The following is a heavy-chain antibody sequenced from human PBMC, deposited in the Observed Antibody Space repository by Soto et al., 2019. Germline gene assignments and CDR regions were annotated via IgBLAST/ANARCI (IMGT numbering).Heavy chain of an antibody. CDR2: ISAYNGNT. J-gene: IGHJ5*02. Sequence: GASVKVSCKASGYTFTSYGISWVRQAPGQGLEWMGWISAYNGNTNYAQKLQGRVTMTTDTSTSTAYMELRSLRSEDTAVYYCAREYCSGGSCPWLSWFDPWGQGTLVTVSS. CDR3: AREYCSGGSCPWLSWFDP. CDR1: GYTFTSYG. D-gene: IGHD2-15*01. V-gene: IGHV1-18*01.